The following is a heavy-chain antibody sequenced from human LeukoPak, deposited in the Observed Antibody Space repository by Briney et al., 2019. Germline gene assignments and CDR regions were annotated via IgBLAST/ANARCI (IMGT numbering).Heavy chain of an antibody. CDR3: ARGWTPRRDRVPLDY. CDR1: GYTFTSYG. V-gene: IGHV1-18*01. Sequence: ASVKVSCKASGYTFTSYGISWVRQAPGQGLEWMGWISAYNGNTNYAQKLQGRVTMTTDTSTSTAYMELRSLRSDDTAVYYCARGWTPRRDRVPLDYWGQGTLVTVSS. D-gene: IGHD2-15*01. CDR2: ISAYNGNT. J-gene: IGHJ4*02.